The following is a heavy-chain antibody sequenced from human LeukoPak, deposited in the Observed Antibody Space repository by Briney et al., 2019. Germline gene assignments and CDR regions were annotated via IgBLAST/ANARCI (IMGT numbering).Heavy chain of an antibody. Sequence: AASVKVSCKASGYTFTGYYMHWVRQAPGQGLEWMGWINPNSGGTNYAQKFQGRVTMTRDTSISTAYMELSRLRFDDTAVYYCARGEGITMFNYNYYHMDVWGKGTTVTISS. D-gene: IGHD3-3*01. CDR3: ARGEGITMFNYNYYHMDV. V-gene: IGHV1-2*02. J-gene: IGHJ6*03. CDR2: INPNSGGT. CDR1: GYTFTGYY.